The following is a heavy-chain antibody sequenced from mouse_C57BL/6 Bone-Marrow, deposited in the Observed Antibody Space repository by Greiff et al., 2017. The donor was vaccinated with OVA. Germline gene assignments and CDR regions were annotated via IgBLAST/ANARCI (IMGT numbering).Heavy chain of an antibody. Sequence: VQLQESGAELARPGASVKMSCKASGYTFTSYTMHWVKQRPGQGLEWIGYINPSSGYTKYNQKFKDKATLTADKSSSTAYMQLSSLTSEDSAVYYCAREVNFWFAYWGQGTLVTVSA. CDR3: AREVNFWFAY. V-gene: IGHV1-4*01. CDR1: GYTFTSYT. J-gene: IGHJ3*01. CDR2: INPSSGYT. D-gene: IGHD2-13*01.